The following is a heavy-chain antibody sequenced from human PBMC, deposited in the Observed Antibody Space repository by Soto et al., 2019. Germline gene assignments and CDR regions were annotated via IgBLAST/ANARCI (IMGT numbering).Heavy chain of an antibody. J-gene: IGHJ6*02. D-gene: IGHD3-9*01. CDR3: AKDKTGNYYSGMDV. Sequence: QVQLVESGGGVVQPGRSLRLSCAASGFTFSSYGMHWVRQAPGKGLEWVAVISYDGSNKYYADSVKGRFTISRDNSKNTLYLQMNSLRAEDTAVYYCAKDKTGNYYSGMDVWGQGTTVTVSS. CDR1: GFTFSSYG. CDR2: ISYDGSNK. V-gene: IGHV3-30*18.